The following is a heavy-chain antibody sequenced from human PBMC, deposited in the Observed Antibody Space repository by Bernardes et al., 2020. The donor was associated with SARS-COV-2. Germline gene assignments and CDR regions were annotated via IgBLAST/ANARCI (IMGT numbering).Heavy chain of an antibody. CDR2: INTDGRTT. J-gene: IGHJ6*02. D-gene: IGHD1-26*01. CDR3: ARGTVAVKNGMDV. CDR1: GFTFSSHW. V-gene: IGHV3-74*01. Sequence: GSLRLSCAASGFTFSSHWMHWVRQAPGKGLVWVSRINTDGRTTHYADSVKGRFTISRDNAKNTLYLQMNSLRDEDTAVYYCARGTVAVKNGMDVWGQGATVAV.